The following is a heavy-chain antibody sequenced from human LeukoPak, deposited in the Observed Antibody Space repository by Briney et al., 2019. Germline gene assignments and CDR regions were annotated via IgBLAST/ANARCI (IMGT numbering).Heavy chain of an antibody. CDR2: IDPNSGDT. J-gene: IGHJ4*02. V-gene: IGHV1-2*02. CDR3: ATGVATAFTY. D-gene: IGHD5-18*01. Sequence: ASVKVSCKASGYTFTAYYIHWVRQAPGQGLEWMAWIDPNSGDTWSAPLFQGRVTMTRDTSITTASMELTWLSSDDTAVYYCATGVATAFTYWGQGTLLTVSS. CDR1: GYTFTAYY.